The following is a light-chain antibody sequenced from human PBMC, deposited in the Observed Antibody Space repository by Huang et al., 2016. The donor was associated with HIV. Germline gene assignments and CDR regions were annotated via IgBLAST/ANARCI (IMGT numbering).Light chain of an antibody. J-gene: IGKJ4*01. CDR3: HQYNNWLLS. CDR2: GSS. CDR1: MSVSTN. Sequence: IVMTQSPATLSVSPGERVTLSCRANMSVSTNLAWYQQRHGQAPRLLIYGSSIRAPGIPARFSGSGSGTDFSLTISSLQSEDFALYYCHQYNNWLLSFGGGTRVDI. V-gene: IGKV3-15*01.